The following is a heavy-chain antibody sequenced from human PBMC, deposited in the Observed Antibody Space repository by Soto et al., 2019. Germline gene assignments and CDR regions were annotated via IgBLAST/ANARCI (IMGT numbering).Heavy chain of an antibody. D-gene: IGHD4-17*01. V-gene: IGHV3-23*01. CDR2: ISNTGDST. Sequence: PGGSLRLSCAASGFIFSTYAMNWVRQAPGKGLEWVSAISNTGDSTYYAESVRGRFTISRDNSINTLYLRMSSLRTEDTAVYYCAHPRGYGVFDAVDIWGQGTLVTVSS. J-gene: IGHJ3*02. CDR1: GFIFSTYA. CDR3: AHPRGYGVFDAVDI.